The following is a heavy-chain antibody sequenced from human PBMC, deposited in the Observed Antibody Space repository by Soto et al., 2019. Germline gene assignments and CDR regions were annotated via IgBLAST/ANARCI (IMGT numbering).Heavy chain of an antibody. CDR2: ISAYNGNT. V-gene: IGHV1-18*01. CDR3: ARGTPLRYFDWLLAPPDY. D-gene: IGHD3-9*01. Sequence: GASVKVSCKASGYTFTSYGISWVRQAPGQGLEWMGWISAYNGNTNYAQKLQGRVTMTTDTSTSTAYMELRSLRSDDTAVYYCARGTPLRYFDWLLAPPDYWGQGTLVTVSS. J-gene: IGHJ4*02. CDR1: GYTFTSYG.